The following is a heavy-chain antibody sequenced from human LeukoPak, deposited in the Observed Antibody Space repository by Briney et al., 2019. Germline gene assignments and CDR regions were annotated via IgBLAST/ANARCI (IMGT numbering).Heavy chain of an antibody. CDR3: ARDLGETGY. Sequence: GGVPRTSRADPGVTRNCKQICMGRPGSGEGLEWVSVIYSGGSTYYADSVKGRFTISRDNSKNTLYLQMNSLRAEDTAVYYSARDLGETGYWGQGTLVTVSS. V-gene: IGHV3-53*01. J-gene: IGHJ4*02. D-gene: IGHD3-10*01. CDR2: IYSGGST. CDR1: GVTRNCKQ.